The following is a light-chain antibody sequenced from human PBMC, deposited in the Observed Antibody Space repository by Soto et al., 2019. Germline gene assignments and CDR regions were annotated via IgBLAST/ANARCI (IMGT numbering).Light chain of an antibody. Sequence: DIQMTQSPSSLSASVGDRVTITCRASQSSSTYLNWYQKKAGKAPKLLIYAASTLHTGVPSRFSGSGSGTDFTLTISSLQPEDFATYYCQQSYSIPFTFGPGTRVDI. V-gene: IGKV1-39*01. J-gene: IGKJ3*01. CDR3: QQSYSIPFT. CDR1: QSSSTY. CDR2: AAS.